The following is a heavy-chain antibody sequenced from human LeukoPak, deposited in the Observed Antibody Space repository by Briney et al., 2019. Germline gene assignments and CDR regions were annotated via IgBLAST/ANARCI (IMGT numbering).Heavy chain of an antibody. Sequence: GESLKISCEGSGYTFTSYWIAWVRQVPGKGLEWIGLIYPGDSDTRYSPSFQGQVTFSVDASISTAYLQLSGLRASDTAIYYCVRFGLTSSLDYWGQGTLVTVSS. J-gene: IGHJ4*02. CDR2: IYPGDSDT. V-gene: IGHV5-51*01. D-gene: IGHD6-13*01. CDR3: VRFGLTSSLDY. CDR1: GYTFTSYW.